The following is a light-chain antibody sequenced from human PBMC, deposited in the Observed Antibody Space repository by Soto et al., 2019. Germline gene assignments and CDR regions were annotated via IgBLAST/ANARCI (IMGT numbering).Light chain of an antibody. V-gene: IGLV1-47*01. CDR3: AAWDDSLSAVV. Sequence: QLVLTQPPSASGTPGQRVTISCSGSSSNIESNYVYWYQQLPGSAPKLLIYRNDQRPSGVPDRFSGSKSGSSASLAISGLRCADEADDYCAAWDDSLSAVVFGGGTKLTVL. CDR1: SSNIESNY. CDR2: RND. J-gene: IGLJ2*01.